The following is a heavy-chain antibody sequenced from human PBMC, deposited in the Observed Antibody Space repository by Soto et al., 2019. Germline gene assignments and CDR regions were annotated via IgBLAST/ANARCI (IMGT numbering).Heavy chain of an antibody. CDR3: ARTLLRFLEWLFPRFDP. D-gene: IGHD3-3*01. J-gene: IGHJ5*02. V-gene: IGHV1-69*13. CDR2: IIPIFGTA. CDR1: GGTFSSYA. Sequence: SVKVSCKASGGTFSSYAISWVRQAPGQGLEWMGGIIPIFGTANYAQKFQGRVTITADESTSTAYMELSSLRSEDTAVYYCARTLLRFLEWLFPRFDPWGQGTLVTVS.